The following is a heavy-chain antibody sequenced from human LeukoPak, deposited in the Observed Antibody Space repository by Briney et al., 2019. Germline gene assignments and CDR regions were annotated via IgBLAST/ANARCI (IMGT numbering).Heavy chain of an antibody. D-gene: IGHD3-22*01. Sequence: PSETLSLTCTVSGGSISSYYWSWIRQPPGKGLEWIGYIYTSGSTNYNPSLKSRVTISVDTSKNQFSLKLSSVTAADTAVYYCARLTYYYDSSGYSPRHWFDPWGQGILVTVSS. CDR3: ARLTYYYDSSGYSPRHWFDP. V-gene: IGHV4-4*09. J-gene: IGHJ5*02. CDR1: GGSISSYY. CDR2: IYTSGST.